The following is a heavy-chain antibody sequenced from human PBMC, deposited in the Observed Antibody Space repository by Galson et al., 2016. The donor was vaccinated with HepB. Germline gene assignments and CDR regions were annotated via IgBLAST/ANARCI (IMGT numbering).Heavy chain of an antibody. D-gene: IGHD6-25*01. CDR2: LSGSADKS. V-gene: IGHV3-23*01. J-gene: IGHJ6*02. CDR3: ARRPVSGAAGYYHGMDV. Sequence: SLRLSCAASGFTFSSFAMTWVRQAPGKGLEWVSSLSGSADKSFYADSLKGRFTISRDNFNNTVSLQMNSLRAEDTAVYYCARRPVSGAAGYYHGMDVWGQGTTVIVSS. CDR1: GFTFSSFA.